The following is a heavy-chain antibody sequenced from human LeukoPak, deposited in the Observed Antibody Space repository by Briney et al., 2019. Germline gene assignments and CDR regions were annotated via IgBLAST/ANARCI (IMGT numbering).Heavy chain of an antibody. CDR3: AKAASVVVPAAS. Sequence: GGSLRLSCTASGLAFQDHAMHWVRQAPGKGLEWVSGINWNSGSIGYADSVKGRFTISRDNAKNSLYLQMNSLRAEDTALYYCAKAASVVVPAASWGQGTLVTVSS. J-gene: IGHJ4*02. CDR1: GLAFQDHA. CDR2: INWNSGSI. V-gene: IGHV3-9*01. D-gene: IGHD2-2*01.